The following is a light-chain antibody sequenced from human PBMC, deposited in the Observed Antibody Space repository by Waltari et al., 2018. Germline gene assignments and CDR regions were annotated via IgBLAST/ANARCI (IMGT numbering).Light chain of an antibody. J-gene: IGKJ1*01. CDR1: QSVNTD. Sequence: EIVLTQSPRTLSLSTGEGDTPSCRASQSVNTDLAGYQQRPGQAPRLLIYGASSRATGIPDRFSGSCSGTDFSLNISRLDPEDFAVYFCQQYGSAPRTFGEGTKVEVK. V-gene: IGKV3-20*01. CDR2: GAS. CDR3: QQYGSAPRT.